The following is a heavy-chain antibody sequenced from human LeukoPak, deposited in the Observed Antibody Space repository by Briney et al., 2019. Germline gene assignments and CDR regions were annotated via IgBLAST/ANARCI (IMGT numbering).Heavy chain of an antibody. CDR2: ISGSGSST. J-gene: IGHJ3*02. D-gene: IGHD3-3*01. CDR1: GFTFSSYA. CDR3: AKDLTIFGVVPDAFDI. Sequence: TGGSLRLSCAASGFTFSSYATSWVRQAPGKGLEWVSGISGSGSSTNYADSVKGRFTISRDNSKNTLYLQMNSLRAEDTAVYYCAKDLTIFGVVPDAFDIWGQGTMVTVSS. V-gene: IGHV3-23*01.